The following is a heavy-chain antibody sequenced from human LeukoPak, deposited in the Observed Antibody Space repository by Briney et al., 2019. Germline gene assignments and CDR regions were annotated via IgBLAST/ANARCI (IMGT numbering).Heavy chain of an antibody. CDR2: IYTSGST. V-gene: IGHV4-61*02. Sequence: TLSLTCTGSGGSISSGRYCWGWIGPREGPGLEWIGRIYTSGSTNYHPFLKRRATLRGDTHKNQLPLMLRPVTAADTHVYYCARLYDSSGYYFALDALHIWGGGTMV. D-gene: IGHD3-22*01. CDR3: ARLYDSSGYYFALDALHI. CDR1: GGSISSGRYC. J-gene: IGHJ3*02.